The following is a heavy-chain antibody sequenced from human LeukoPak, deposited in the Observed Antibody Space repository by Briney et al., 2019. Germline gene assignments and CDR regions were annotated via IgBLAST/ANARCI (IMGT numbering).Heavy chain of an antibody. CDR1: GGTFSSYA. D-gene: IGHD2-8*01. CDR3: ARNGYYYGMDV. CDR2: IIPILGIA. Sequence: ASVKVSCKASGGTFSSYAISWVRQAPEQGLEWMGRIIPILGIANHAQKFQGRVTITADRSTSTAYMELSSLRSEDTAVYYCARNGYYYGMDVWGQGTTVTVSS. V-gene: IGHV1-69*04. J-gene: IGHJ6*02.